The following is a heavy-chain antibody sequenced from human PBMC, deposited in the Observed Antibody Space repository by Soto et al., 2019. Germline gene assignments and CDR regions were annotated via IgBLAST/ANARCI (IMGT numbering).Heavy chain of an antibody. D-gene: IGHD3-9*01. Sequence: QVQLQQWGAGLLKPSETLSLTCAVYGGSFSGYYWSWIRQPPGKGLEWIGEINHSGSTNYNPSLKRRVTISVGTSKNQFSLKLSSVTAADTAVYYCARSRLRYFDRAWFDPWGQGTLVTVSS. CDR2: INHSGST. J-gene: IGHJ5*02. CDR3: ARSRLRYFDRAWFDP. V-gene: IGHV4-34*01. CDR1: GGSFSGYY.